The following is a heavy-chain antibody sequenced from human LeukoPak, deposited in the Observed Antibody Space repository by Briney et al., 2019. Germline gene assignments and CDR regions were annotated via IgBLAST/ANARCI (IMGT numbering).Heavy chain of an antibody. CDR2: ISSGGNNI. V-gene: IGHV3-30*04. Sequence: GGSLRLSCAASGFTFSHYSIHWVRQAPGKGLEWVGVISSGGNNIHHADSVKGRFTISRDNSRDTLYLHMRSLRPEDTAIYYCAREGHYDILTGYSPGEYYYYFMDVWGKGTTVTVSS. CDR3: AREGHYDILTGYSPGEYYYYFMDV. J-gene: IGHJ6*03. D-gene: IGHD3-9*01. CDR1: GFTFSHYS.